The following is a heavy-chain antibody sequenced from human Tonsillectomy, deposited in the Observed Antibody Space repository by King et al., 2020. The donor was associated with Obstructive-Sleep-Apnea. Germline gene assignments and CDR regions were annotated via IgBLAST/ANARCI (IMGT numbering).Heavy chain of an antibody. Sequence: QITLKESGPTLVKPTQTLTLTCTFSGFSLTTSGVGVGWIRQPPGKALEWLALIYWDDDKRYSPSLKSRLTITKDTSKSQVVLTMTNMDPVDTATYYCAHRRMLTYYFDYWGQGTLVTVSS. CDR2: IYWDDDK. V-gene: IGHV2-5*02. D-gene: IGHD2-8*01. J-gene: IGHJ4*02. CDR1: GFSLTTSGVG. CDR3: AHRRMLTYYFDY.